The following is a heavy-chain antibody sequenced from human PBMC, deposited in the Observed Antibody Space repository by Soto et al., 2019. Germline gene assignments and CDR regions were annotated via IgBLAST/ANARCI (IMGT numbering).Heavy chain of an antibody. CDR1: GFPFRSSA. CDR2: ISDGGRFT. CDR3: GKSGPPSVFHG. J-gene: IGHJ4*01. D-gene: IGHD4-17*01. V-gene: IGHV3-23*01. Sequence: GGSLRLSCAVSGFPFRSSAMNWVRQAPGKGLEWVSAISDGGRFTYYIDSVKGRFTVSRDDSKNTLYLQMNSLRAEDTAIYYCGKSGPPSVFHGWGPGTRVTVSS.